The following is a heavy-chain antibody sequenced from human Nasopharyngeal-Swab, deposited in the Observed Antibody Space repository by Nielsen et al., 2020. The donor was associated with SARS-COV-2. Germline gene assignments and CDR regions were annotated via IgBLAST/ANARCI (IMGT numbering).Heavy chain of an antibody. CDR2: INTNTGNP. D-gene: IGHD3-9*01. CDR1: GYTFTSYA. J-gene: IGHJ6*02. V-gene: IGHV7-4-1*02. CDR3: ARDLRGFDWTDYYYGMDV. Sequence: ASVKVSCKASGYTFTSYAMNWVRQAPGQGLEWMGWINTNTGNPTYAQGFTGRFVFSLDTSVSTAYLQISSLKAEDTAVYYCARDLRGFDWTDYYYGMDVWGQGTTVTVSS.